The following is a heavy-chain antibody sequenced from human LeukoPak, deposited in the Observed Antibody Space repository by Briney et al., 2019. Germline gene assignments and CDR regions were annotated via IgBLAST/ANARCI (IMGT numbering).Heavy chain of an antibody. D-gene: IGHD1-20*01. J-gene: IGHJ6*02. Sequence: ASAKVSCMHSRYSFTAYYIYSVSQALEQRLGRMGWINPLSGGKNHAQNLQRRVTMTTATSIITAFMELSSLRSDDTAVYYCVRTQAHNWNDDDMDVWGQGTTVTVSS. CDR2: INPLSGGK. CDR1: RYSFTAYY. CDR3: VRTQAHNWNDDDMDV. V-gene: IGHV1-2*02.